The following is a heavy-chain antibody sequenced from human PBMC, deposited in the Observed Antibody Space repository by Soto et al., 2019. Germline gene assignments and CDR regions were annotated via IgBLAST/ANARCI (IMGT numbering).Heavy chain of an antibody. CDR1: GFTFSSYA. D-gene: IGHD3-16*01. Sequence: PGGSLRLSCAASGFTFSSYAMSWVRQAPGKGLEWVSAISGSGGSTYYADSVKGRFTISRDNSKNTLYLQMNSLRAEDTAVYYCAKDLGGSQVYGMDVWGQGTTVTVSS. J-gene: IGHJ6*02. V-gene: IGHV3-23*01. CDR3: AKDLGGSQVYGMDV. CDR2: ISGSGGST.